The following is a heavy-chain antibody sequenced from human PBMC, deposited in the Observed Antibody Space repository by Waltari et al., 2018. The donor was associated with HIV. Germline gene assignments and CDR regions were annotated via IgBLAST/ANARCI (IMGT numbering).Heavy chain of an antibody. V-gene: IGHV4-61*02. Sequence: QVQLQESGPGLVKPSQTLSLTCTVSGGSISSGSYYWSWIRQPAGKGLEWIGRIYTSGSTNYNPSLKSRVTISVDTSKNQFSLKLSSVTAADTAVYYCARFSNTGNWFDPWGQGTLVTVSS. D-gene: IGHD4-4*01. CDR2: IYTSGST. J-gene: IGHJ5*02. CDR3: ARFSNTGNWFDP. CDR1: GGSISSGSYY.